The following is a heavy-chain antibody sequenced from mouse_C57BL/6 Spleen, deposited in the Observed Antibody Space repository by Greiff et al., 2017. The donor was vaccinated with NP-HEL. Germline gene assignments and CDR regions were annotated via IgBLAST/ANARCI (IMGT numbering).Heavy chain of an antibody. CDR3: TRNKVYYSNYGAMDY. J-gene: IGHJ4*01. Sequence: VQVVESGAELVRPGASVTLSCKASGYTFTDYEMHWVKQTPVHGLEWIGAIDPETGGTAYNQKFKGKAILTADKSSSTAYMELRSLTSEDSAVYYCTRNKVYYSNYGAMDYWGQGTSVTVSS. V-gene: IGHV1-15*01. CDR1: GYTFTDYE. CDR2: IDPETGGT. D-gene: IGHD2-5*01.